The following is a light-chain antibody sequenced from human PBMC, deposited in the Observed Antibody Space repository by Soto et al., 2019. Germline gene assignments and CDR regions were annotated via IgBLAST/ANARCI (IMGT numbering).Light chain of an antibody. CDR2: LSS. CDR3: IPALQTRT. Sequence: DIVMTQSPLSLPVTPGEPASISCRSSHNLLHSNGDTYLDWYLQKPGQSPQLLIYLSSNRASGVRDGFSGSGSGTTFTLKIIRVEAEEVGGYYCIPALQTRTFGQGTKVEIK. CDR1: HNLLHSNGDTY. V-gene: IGKV2-28*01. J-gene: IGKJ1*01.